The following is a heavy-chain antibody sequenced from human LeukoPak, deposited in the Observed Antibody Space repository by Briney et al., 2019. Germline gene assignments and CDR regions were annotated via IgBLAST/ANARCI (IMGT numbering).Heavy chain of an antibody. Sequence: ASVKVSCKASGYTFTSYDINWVRQATGQGLEWMGWMNPNSGNTGYAQKFQGRVTMTRNTSISTAYMELSSLRSEDTAVYYCARARGTVRGVIGYFQHWGQGTLVTVSS. CDR1: GYTFTSYD. D-gene: IGHD3-10*01. V-gene: IGHV1-8*01. CDR3: ARARGTVRGVIGYFQH. J-gene: IGHJ1*01. CDR2: MNPNSGNT.